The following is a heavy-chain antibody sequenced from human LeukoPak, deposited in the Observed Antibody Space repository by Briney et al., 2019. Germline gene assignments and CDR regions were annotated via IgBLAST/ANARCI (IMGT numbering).Heavy chain of an antibody. CDR3: ARDPITTMVRGPTVGFDY. V-gene: IGHV3-48*01. CDR1: GFTFSSYS. Sequence: GGSLRLSCAASGFTFSSYSMNWVRQAPGKGLEWVSYISSSSSTIYYADSVKGRFTISRDNAKNSLYLQMNSLRAEDTAVYYCARDPITTMVRGPTVGFDYWGQGTLVTVSS. D-gene: IGHD3-10*01. J-gene: IGHJ4*02. CDR2: ISSSSSTI.